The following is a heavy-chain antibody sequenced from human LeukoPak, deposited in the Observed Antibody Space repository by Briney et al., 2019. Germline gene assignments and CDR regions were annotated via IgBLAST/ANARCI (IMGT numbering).Heavy chain of an antibody. CDR3: AKGPLTEVAGTTWDY. Sequence: GGSLRLSCAASGFTFSDFWMHWVRHAPGKGLVWVSRINSGGTVTNYADSVKGRFTISRDNAENSLYLQMNSLRADDTAVYYCAKGPLTEVAGTTWDYWGQGTLVTVAS. CDR2: INSGGTVT. V-gene: IGHV3-74*01. D-gene: IGHD1-14*01. J-gene: IGHJ4*02. CDR1: GFTFSDFW.